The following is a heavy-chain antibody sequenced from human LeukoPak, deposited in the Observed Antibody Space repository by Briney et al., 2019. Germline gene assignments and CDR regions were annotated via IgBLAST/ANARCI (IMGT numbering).Heavy chain of an antibody. J-gene: IGHJ4*02. CDR2: ISGDGTST. V-gene: IGHV3-74*01. CDR3: ARDKGGSSGYSYYFDY. CDR1: GFTFSGYW. D-gene: IGHD3-22*01. Sequence: GGSLRLSCTASGFTFSGYWMHWVRQAPGKGLVWVSRISGDGTSTTYADSVKGRFTISRDNAKNTLYLQMNSLRAEDTAVYYCARDKGGSSGYSYYFDYWGQGTLVTVSS.